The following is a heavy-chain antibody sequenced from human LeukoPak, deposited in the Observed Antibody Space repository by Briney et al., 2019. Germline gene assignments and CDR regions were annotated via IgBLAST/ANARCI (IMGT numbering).Heavy chain of an antibody. D-gene: IGHD1-26*01. Sequence: GGSLRLSCAASGFTLSDYYMSWVRQAPGKGLEWVSVIYSGGSTYYADSVKGRFTISRDNSKNTLYLQMNSLRAEDTAVYYCARTLARASSSGSYYGAFDIWGQGTMVTVSS. CDR1: GFTLSDYY. CDR2: IYSGGST. V-gene: IGHV3-53*01. J-gene: IGHJ3*02. CDR3: ARTLARASSSGSYYGAFDI.